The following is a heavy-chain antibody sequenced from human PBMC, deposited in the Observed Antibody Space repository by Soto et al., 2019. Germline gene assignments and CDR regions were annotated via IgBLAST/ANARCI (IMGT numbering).Heavy chain of an antibody. CDR2: IYWDDDK. CDR1: GFSLSTSGVA. V-gene: IGHV2-5*02. Sequence: QITLKVSGPALVKPTQTLTLTCTFSGFSLSTSGVAVGWIRQPPGEALEWLALIYWDDDKRYSSSLKSRLTITKDSSKNQVVLTITSVDPVDTATYFCAHRPALGYCSTSSCYRPYYFDYWGQGTRVTVSP. CDR3: AHRPALGYCSTSSCYRPYYFDY. J-gene: IGHJ4*02. D-gene: IGHD2-2*02.